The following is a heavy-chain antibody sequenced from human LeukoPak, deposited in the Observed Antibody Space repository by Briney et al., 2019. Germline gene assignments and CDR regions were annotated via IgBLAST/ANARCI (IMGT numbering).Heavy chain of an antibody. CDR1: GGPLSGYS. CDR3: ARGQRIRYFDH. J-gene: IGHJ4*02. Sequence: SETLSLTCAIYGGPLSGYSWSWIRQPPGKGLEWIGYIYYSGSTNYNPSLKSRVTISVDTSKNQFSLKLSSVTAADTAVYYCARGQRIRYFDHWGQGTLVTVSS. D-gene: IGHD3-9*01. V-gene: IGHV4-59*12. CDR2: IYYSGST.